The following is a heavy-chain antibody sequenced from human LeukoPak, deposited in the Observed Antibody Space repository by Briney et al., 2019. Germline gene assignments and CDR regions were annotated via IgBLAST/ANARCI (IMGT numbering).Heavy chain of an antibody. Sequence: GGSLTLSCAASGFTFSSYAMHWFRQAPGKELEWVSAISGSGGSTYYADSVKGRFTISRDNSKNTLYLQMNSLRAEDTAVYYCAKTGYSSSWYEDYWGQGTLVTVSS. J-gene: IGHJ4*02. CDR1: GFTFSSYA. V-gene: IGHV3-23*01. CDR2: ISGSGGST. D-gene: IGHD6-13*01. CDR3: AKTGYSSSWYEDY.